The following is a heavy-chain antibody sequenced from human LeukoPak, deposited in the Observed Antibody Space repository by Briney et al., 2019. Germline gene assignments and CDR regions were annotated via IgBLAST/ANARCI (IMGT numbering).Heavy chain of an antibody. J-gene: IGHJ4*02. Sequence: PSETLSLTCAVSGGSISSGGYYWSWIRQHPGKGLEWIGYIYYSGSTYYNPSLKSRVTISVDTSKNQFSLKLSSVTAADTAVYYCARGGLRLRLGDEIPPDYWGQGTLVTVSS. D-gene: IGHD3-16*01. CDR2: IYYSGST. CDR3: ARGGLRLRLGDEIPPDY. CDR1: GGSISSGGYY. V-gene: IGHV4-31*11.